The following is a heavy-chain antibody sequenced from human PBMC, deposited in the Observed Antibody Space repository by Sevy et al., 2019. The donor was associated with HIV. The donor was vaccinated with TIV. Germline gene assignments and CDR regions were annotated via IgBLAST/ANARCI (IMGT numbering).Heavy chain of an antibody. D-gene: IGHD2-2*01. CDR3: ARDCSSTSCLWGLDV. CDR1: GFTFSDYY. CDR2: IKVDGSEK. Sequence: GGSLRLSCAASGFTFSDYYMSWVRQAPGKGLEWVAHIKVDGSEKYHVDSVKGRFTISRDNAKNSLFLQMNSLRVEDTAVYYCARDCSSTSCLWGLDVWGQGTAVTVSS. V-gene: IGHV3-7*03. J-gene: IGHJ6*02.